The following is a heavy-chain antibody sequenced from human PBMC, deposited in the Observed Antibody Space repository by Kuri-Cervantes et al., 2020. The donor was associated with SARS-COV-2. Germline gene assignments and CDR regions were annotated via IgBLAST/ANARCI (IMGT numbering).Heavy chain of an antibody. CDR3: ARGRDFWSGYQDSYYYYYYMDV. V-gene: IGHV3-21*01. Sequence: GGSLRLSCAASGFTFSSYWMNWVRQAPGKGLEWVSSISSSSSYIYYADSVKGRFTISRDNAKNSLYLQMNSLRAEDTAVYYCARGRDFWSGYQDSYYYYYYMDVWGKGTTVTVSS. CDR1: GFTFSSYW. CDR2: ISSSSSYI. D-gene: IGHD3-3*01. J-gene: IGHJ6*03.